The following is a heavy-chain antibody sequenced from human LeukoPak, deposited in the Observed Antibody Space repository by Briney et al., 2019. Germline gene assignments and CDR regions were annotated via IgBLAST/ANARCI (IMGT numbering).Heavy chain of an antibody. Sequence: SETLSLTCAVSGYSISSGYYWGWIRQPPGKGLEWIGSIYHSGSTYYNPSLKSRATISVDTSRNQFSLKLSSVTAADTAVYYCARDLYISSYGMDVWGKGTTVTVSS. D-gene: IGHD3-9*01. V-gene: IGHV4-38-2*02. J-gene: IGHJ6*04. CDR3: ARDLYISSYGMDV. CDR1: GYSISSGYY. CDR2: IYHSGST.